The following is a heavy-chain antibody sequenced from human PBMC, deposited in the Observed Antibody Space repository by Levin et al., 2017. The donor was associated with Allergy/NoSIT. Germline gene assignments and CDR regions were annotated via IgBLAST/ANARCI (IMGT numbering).Heavy chain of an antibody. CDR3: ARHFNDYGDYWFDY. CDR2: IYRGDST. D-gene: IGHD4-17*01. CDR1: GFTVSSNY. J-gene: IGHJ4*02. Sequence: GESLKISCATSGFTVSSNYMSWVRQAPGKGLEWVSIIYRGDSTYYANSVKGRFTISRDNSKNTLYLQMNSLRAEDTAVYFCARHFNDYGDYWFDYWGQGTLVTVSS. V-gene: IGHV3-53*01.